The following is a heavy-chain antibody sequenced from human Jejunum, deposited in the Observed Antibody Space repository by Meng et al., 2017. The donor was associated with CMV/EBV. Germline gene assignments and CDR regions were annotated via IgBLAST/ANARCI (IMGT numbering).Heavy chain of an antibody. CDR1: DYY. Sequence: DYYWSWSRQPPGKGLEWIGYIYYSGRTYYNPSLKSRVTISVDTSKNQFSLKLSSVTAADTAVYYCARDSPPDYSNPPDYYYGMDVWGQGTTVTVSS. D-gene: IGHD4-11*01. J-gene: IGHJ6*02. CDR3: ARDSPPDYSNPPDYYYGMDV. V-gene: IGHV4-30-4*08. CDR2: IYYSGRT.